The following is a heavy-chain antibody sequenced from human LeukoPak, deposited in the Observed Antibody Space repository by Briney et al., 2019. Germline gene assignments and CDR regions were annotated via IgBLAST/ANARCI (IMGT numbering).Heavy chain of an antibody. D-gene: IGHD6-19*01. V-gene: IGHV3-30*04. Sequence: PGGSLRLSCAASGFTFSSYAMHWVRQAPGKGLEWVAVISYDGSNKYYADSVKGGFTISRDNSKDTLYLQMNSLRAEDTAVYYCARAMGNGISSGWYWGVFDYWGQGTLVTVSS. CDR1: GFTFSSYA. CDR2: ISYDGSNK. J-gene: IGHJ4*02. CDR3: ARAMGNGISSGWYWGVFDY.